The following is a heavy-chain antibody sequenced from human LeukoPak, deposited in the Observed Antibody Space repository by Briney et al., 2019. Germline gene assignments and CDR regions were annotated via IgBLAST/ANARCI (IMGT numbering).Heavy chain of an antibody. CDR3: ARYESGWYPAEY. Sequence: GGSLRLSCAASGFTFSNAWMSWVRQAPGKGLEWVSSISSSSSYIYYADSVKGRFTISRDNAKNSLSLQMNSLRADDTAVYYCARYESGWYPAEYWGQGTLVTVSS. D-gene: IGHD6-19*01. CDR1: GFTFSNAW. CDR2: ISSSSSYI. J-gene: IGHJ4*02. V-gene: IGHV3-21*01.